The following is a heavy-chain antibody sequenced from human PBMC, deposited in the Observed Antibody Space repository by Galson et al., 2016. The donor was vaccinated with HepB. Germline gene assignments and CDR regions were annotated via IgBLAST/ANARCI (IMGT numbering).Heavy chain of an antibody. Sequence: SLRLSCAVSGFTFSNYGMHWVRQAPGKGLEWVAVISYDGSKKYYVESVKGRFSISKDNSKNTLYLQMNSLRAEDTAVYYCVNRRYSSSWYDSWGQGTLVTVSS. J-gene: IGHJ5*01. D-gene: IGHD2-2*01. V-gene: IGHV3-30*18. CDR2: ISYDGSKK. CDR3: VNRRYSSSWYDS. CDR1: GFTFSNYG.